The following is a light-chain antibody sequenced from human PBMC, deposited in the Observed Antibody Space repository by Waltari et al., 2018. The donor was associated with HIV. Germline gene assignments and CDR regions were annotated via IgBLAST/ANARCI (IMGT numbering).Light chain of an antibody. CDR3: SSFAPTNKFYVL. CDR2: EVT. J-gene: IGLJ2*01. CDR1: SSDIGGYNY. Sequence: QSTLTQPPSASGSPGQSVTISCTGTSSDIGGYNYVSWYQQHPGKAPKLIMTEVTKRPACVPARFSGSKSGNTASLTGSGLQADDEALYYCSSFAPTNKFYVLFGGGTTLTVL. V-gene: IGLV2-8*01.